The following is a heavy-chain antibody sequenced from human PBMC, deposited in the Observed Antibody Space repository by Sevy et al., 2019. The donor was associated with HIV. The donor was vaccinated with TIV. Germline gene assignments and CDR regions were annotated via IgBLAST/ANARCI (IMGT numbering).Heavy chain of an antibody. CDR2: FDPEDGET. D-gene: IGHD3-22*01. CDR3: AITKDYYDNSGYPFDY. CDR1: GYTLSELS. J-gene: IGHJ4*02. Sequence: ASVKVSCKVFGYTLSELSMHWVRQTPGKGLDWMGSFDPEDGETIYAQKFQGRVAMTEDTSTDTAYMELRSLRSEDTDVFYCAITKDYYDNSGYPFDYWGQGTLVTVSS. V-gene: IGHV1-24*01.